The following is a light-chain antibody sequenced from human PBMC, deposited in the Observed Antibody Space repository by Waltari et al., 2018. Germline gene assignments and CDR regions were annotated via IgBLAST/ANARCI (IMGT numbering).Light chain of an antibody. V-gene: IGLV4-60*03. Sequence: QPVLTQSSSASASLGSLVKLTCTLSSGHSSDIIAWHQQQPGKAPRYLMKLEGSGSYNKGSGVPDRFSGSSSGADRYLTISNLQSEDEADYYCETWDSNTRVFGGGTKLTVL. CDR3: ETWDSNTRV. CDR2: LEGSGSY. J-gene: IGLJ3*02. CDR1: SGHSSDI.